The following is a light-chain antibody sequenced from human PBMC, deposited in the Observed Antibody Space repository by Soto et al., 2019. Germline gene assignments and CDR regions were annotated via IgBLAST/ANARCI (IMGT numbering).Light chain of an antibody. Sequence: DIQMTQSPSTLSASVGDRVTIICRASQSISSWLAWYQQKPGKAPRLLIYDASNLESGVPSRFSGSGSGTEFTLSISSLQPDDFSTYYCQQYNTYPWTFGQGTTVEIK. CDR2: DAS. V-gene: IGKV1-5*02. CDR1: QSISSW. CDR3: QQYNTYPWT. J-gene: IGKJ1*01.